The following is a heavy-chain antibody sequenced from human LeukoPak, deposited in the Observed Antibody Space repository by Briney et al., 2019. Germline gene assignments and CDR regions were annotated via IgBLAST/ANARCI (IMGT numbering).Heavy chain of an antibody. V-gene: IGHV4-34*01. Sequence: SETLSLTCAVYGGSFSGYYWSWIRQPPGKGLEWIGEINHSGSTNYNPSLKSRVTISVDTSKNQFSLKLSSVTAADTAVYYCARTVARYGIDYWGQGTLVTVSS. CDR2: INHSGST. CDR1: GGSFSGYY. J-gene: IGHJ4*02. D-gene: IGHD6-19*01. CDR3: ARTVARYGIDY.